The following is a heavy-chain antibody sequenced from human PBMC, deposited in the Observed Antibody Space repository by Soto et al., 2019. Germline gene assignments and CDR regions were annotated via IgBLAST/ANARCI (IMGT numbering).Heavy chain of an antibody. D-gene: IGHD3-16*01. CDR3: AQNKRGVDDYYYYMDV. V-gene: IGHV3-23*01. CDR2: ISGSGGRT. CDR1: GFTFTSYA. J-gene: IGHJ6*03. Sequence: EVQLLESGGGLVQPGGSLRLSCAASGFTFTSYAMSWVRQAPGKGLEWVSGISGSGGRTYYADSVKGRFTISRDNSKNTLYLQMNSLRAEDTAVYYCAQNKRGVDDYYYYMDVWGKGTTVTVSS.